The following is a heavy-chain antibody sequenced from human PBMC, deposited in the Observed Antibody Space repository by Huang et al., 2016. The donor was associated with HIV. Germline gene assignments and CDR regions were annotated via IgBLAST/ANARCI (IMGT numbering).Heavy chain of an antibody. CDR2: FAPEHGET. D-gene: IGHD2-21*01. Sequence: QVQLVQSGAEVKKPGASVKVSCKVSGYTRTELSIHWVRQAPGKGLEWMGGFAPEHGETIYAQNCQGRVTMTEDTSTATAYMELHSLRPEDTAVYYCAAGYDTYYDIWGQGTMVIASS. J-gene: IGHJ3*02. V-gene: IGHV1-24*01. CDR3: AAGYDTYYDI. CDR1: GYTRTELS.